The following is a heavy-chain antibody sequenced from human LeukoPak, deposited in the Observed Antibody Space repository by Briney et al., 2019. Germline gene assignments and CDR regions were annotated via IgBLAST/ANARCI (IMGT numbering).Heavy chain of an antibody. J-gene: IGHJ4*02. Sequence: GGSLRLSCAASGFTFDDYAMHWVRQAPGKGLEWVSCINGYGSITNHADSVKGRFTISRDNSKNTMYLQMSSLRAEDTAIYYCGKIRLEDSATGYWGQGTLVTVSS. D-gene: IGHD2-15*01. CDR1: GFTFDDYA. CDR3: GKIRLEDSATGY. V-gene: IGHV3-23*01. CDR2: INGYGSIT.